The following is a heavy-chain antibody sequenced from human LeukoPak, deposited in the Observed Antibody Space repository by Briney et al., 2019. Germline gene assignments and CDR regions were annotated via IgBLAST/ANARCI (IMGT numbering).Heavy chain of an antibody. Sequence: SVKVSCKASGYTSTSYDINWVRQATGQGLEWMGGIIPIFGTANYAQKFQGRVTITADESTSTAYMELSSLRSEDTAVYYCARTTDYGDYYFDYWGQGTLVTVSS. V-gene: IGHV1-69*13. CDR1: GYTSTSYD. D-gene: IGHD4-17*01. CDR3: ARTTDYGDYYFDY. CDR2: IIPIFGTA. J-gene: IGHJ4*02.